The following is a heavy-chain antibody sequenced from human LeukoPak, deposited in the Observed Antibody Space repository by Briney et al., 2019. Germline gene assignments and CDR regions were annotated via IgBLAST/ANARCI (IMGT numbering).Heavy chain of an antibody. J-gene: IGHJ4*02. CDR3: AIGSPGLASAGIYDF. V-gene: IGHV1-8*01. CDR2: MNPNTDKT. D-gene: IGHD6-13*01. CDR1: GYTFRSSY. Sequence: ASVKVSCKASGYTFRSSYINWVRQATGQGLEWMGWMNPNTDKTGYARNFQGRVTMTKNISISTAYMDVSSLTYEDTASYYCAIGSPGLASAGIYDFWGQGTLITVSS.